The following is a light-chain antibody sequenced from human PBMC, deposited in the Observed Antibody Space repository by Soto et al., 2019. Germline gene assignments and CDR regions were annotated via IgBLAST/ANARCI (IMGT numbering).Light chain of an antibody. CDR1: QSVSSSY. V-gene: IGKV3-20*01. Sequence: EIVLTQSPGTLSLSPGERATLSCRASQSVSSSYLAWYQQKPGQAPRLLIYGASSRATGIPDRFSGSGSGTDFTLTISRLEPEGFAVYYFQQYGSFLPFGPGTKVDIK. J-gene: IGKJ3*01. CDR3: QQYGSFLP. CDR2: GAS.